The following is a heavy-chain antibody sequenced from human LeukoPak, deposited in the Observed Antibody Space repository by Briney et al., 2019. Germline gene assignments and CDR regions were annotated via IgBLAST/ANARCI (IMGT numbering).Heavy chain of an antibody. CDR1: GFTFSSYA. V-gene: IGHV3-30-3*01. D-gene: IGHD6-19*01. CDR2: ISYDGSNK. Sequence: GRSLRLSCAASGFTFSSYAMHWVRQAPGKGLEWVAVISYDGSNKYYADSVKGRFTISRDNSKNTLYLQMNSLRAEDTAVYYCARPRLAVASLFFDYWGQGTLVTVSS. CDR3: ARPRLAVASLFFDY. J-gene: IGHJ4*02.